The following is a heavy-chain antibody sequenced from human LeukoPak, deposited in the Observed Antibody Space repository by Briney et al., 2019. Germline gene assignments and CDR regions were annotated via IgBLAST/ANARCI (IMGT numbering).Heavy chain of an antibody. CDR1: GYSFTSYW. J-gene: IGHJ4*02. CDR3: ARLNTSMAYFDY. V-gene: IGHV5-51*01. CDR2: IYPGDSDT. Sequence: NLGESLKISCKASGYSFTSYWIGWVRQMPGKGLEWMGIIYPGDSDTRYSPSFQGQVTISADKSISTAYLQWSSLNASDTAMYYCARLNTSMAYFDYWGQGTLVSVSS. D-gene: IGHD5-18*01.